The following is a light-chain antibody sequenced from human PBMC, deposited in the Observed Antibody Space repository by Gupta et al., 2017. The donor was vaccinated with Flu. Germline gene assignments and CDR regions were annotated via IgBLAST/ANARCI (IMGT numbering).Light chain of an antibody. CDR3: MQGAHWPWA. CDR1: QSLVYSDGNTV. CDR2: LVS. J-gene: IGKJ1*01. V-gene: IGKV2-30*01. Sequence: DVVMTQSPLSLPFTLGQTASISCRSSQSLVYSDGNTVLHWFQQRPGQAPRRLIYLVSHRESGVPDRFSGSGSGTEFTLKISRVEAEDVGIYFCMQGAHWPWAFGQGTKVEI.